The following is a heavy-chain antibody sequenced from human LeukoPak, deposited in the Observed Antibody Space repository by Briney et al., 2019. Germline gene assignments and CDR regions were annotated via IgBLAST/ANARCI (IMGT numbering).Heavy chain of an antibody. D-gene: IGHD6-13*01. CDR2: IRYDGSNK. J-gene: IGHJ4*02. Sequence: GGSPRLSCAASGFTFSSYGMRWVRQAPGKGLEWVAFIRYDGSNKYYADSVKGRFTISRDNSKNTLYLQMNSLRAEDTAVYYCAKDEGSWYAVDYWGQGTLVTVSS. V-gene: IGHV3-30*02. CDR3: AKDEGSWYAVDY. CDR1: GFTFSSYG.